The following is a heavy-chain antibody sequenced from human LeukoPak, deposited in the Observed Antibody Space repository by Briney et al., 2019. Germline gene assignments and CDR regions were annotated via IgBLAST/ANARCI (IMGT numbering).Heavy chain of an antibody. V-gene: IGHV1-2*02. D-gene: IGHD6-19*01. Sequence: ASVRVSCKASGYTFTGYYMHWARQAPGQGLEWMGWINPNSGATNYAQRFQGRVTVTRDTSISTAYMELSRLTSDDTAVYYCARGGYSSGGSLRFGPWGQGTLVTVSS. CDR3: ARGGYSSGGSLRFGP. CDR1: GYTFTGYY. CDR2: INPNSGAT. J-gene: IGHJ5*02.